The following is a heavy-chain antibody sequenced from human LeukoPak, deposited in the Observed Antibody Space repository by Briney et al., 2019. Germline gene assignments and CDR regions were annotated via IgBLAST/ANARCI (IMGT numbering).Heavy chain of an antibody. D-gene: IGHD3-22*01. CDR2: FYTSGGT. Sequence: SETLSLTCGVSGGSISNYHFSWIRQPAGKGLQWIGRFYTSGGTTYNPSLKSRVDMSLDTSKNQFSLNLRSVTAADTAVYYCATESAYHDSSGYFKNWGQGTLVTVSS. CDR1: GGSISNYH. J-gene: IGHJ4*02. V-gene: IGHV4-4*07. CDR3: ATESAYHDSSGYFKN.